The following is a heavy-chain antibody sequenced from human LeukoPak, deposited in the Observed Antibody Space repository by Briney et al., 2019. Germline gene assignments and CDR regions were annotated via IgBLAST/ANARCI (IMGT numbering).Heavy chain of an antibody. CDR2: INPNSGGT. J-gene: IGHJ4*02. V-gene: IGHV1-2*02. Sequence: ASVKVSCKASGYTFTGYYMHWVRQAPGQGLKWMGWINPNSGGTNYAQKFQGRVTMTRDTSISTAYMELSRLRSDDTAVYYCARGNPVRMTTVTTLDYWGQGTLVTVSS. CDR3: ARGNPVRMTTVTTLDY. D-gene: IGHD4-17*01. CDR1: GYTFTGYY.